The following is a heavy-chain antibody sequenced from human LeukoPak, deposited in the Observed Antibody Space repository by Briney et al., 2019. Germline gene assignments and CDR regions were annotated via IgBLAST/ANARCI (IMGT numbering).Heavy chain of an antibody. D-gene: IGHD4-17*01. V-gene: IGHV3-30*04. Sequence: GRSLRLSCAASGFTFSSYAMHWVRQAPGKGLEWVAVISYDGSNKYYADSVKGRFTISRDNSKNTLYLQMNSLRAEDTAVYYCARESAGDYGDPGAFDYWGQGTLVTVSS. J-gene: IGHJ4*02. CDR3: ARESAGDYGDPGAFDY. CDR1: GFTFSSYA. CDR2: ISYDGSNK.